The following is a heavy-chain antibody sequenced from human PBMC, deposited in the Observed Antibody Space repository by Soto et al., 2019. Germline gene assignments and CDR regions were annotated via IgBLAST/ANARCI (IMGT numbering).Heavy chain of an antibody. D-gene: IGHD1-26*01. V-gene: IGHV1-2*02. CDR1: GYSFTGYY. CDR3: ARDRRELRTGLYNALDV. J-gene: IGHJ6*02. CDR2: INPNSGGT. Sequence: GASVKVSCKASGYSFTGYYMHWVRQAPGQGLEWMGWINPNSGGTNYAQKFQGRVTMTRDTSINTAYMELSRLTSDDTAVYYCARDRRELRTGLYNALDVWGQGTTVTVSS.